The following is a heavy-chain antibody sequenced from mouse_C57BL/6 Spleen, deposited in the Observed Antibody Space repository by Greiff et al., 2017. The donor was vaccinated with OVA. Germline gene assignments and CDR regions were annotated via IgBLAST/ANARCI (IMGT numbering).Heavy chain of an antibody. Sequence: QVQLQQSGPELVKPGASVKISCKASGYAFSSSWMNWVKQRPGKGLEWIGRIYPGDGDTNYNGKFKGKATLTADKSSSTAYMQLSSLTSEDSAVYFCARSGYGGAMDYWGQGTSVTVSS. J-gene: IGHJ4*01. V-gene: IGHV1-82*01. CDR1: GYAFSSSW. D-gene: IGHD3-2*02. CDR2: IYPGDGDT. CDR3: ARSGYGGAMDY.